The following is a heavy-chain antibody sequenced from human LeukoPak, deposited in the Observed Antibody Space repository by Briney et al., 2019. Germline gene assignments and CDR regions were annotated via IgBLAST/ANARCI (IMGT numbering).Heavy chain of an antibody. CDR3: AKDISTSFESWYGMDV. V-gene: IGHV3-43D*03. Sequence: GGSLRLSCAASGFTFDDYAMHWVRQAPGKGLEWVSLISWDGGSTYYADSVKGRFTISRDNSKNSLYLQMNSLRAEDTALYYCAKDISTSFESWYGMDVWGQGTTVTVSS. J-gene: IGHJ6*02. CDR1: GFTFDDYA. D-gene: IGHD2/OR15-2a*01. CDR2: ISWDGGST.